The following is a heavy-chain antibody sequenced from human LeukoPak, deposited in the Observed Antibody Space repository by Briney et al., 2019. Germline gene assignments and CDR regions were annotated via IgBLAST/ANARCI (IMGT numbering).Heavy chain of an antibody. J-gene: IGHJ3*02. D-gene: IGHD6-13*01. Sequence: SQTLSLTCTVSGGSISSGGYYWSWIRQHPGKGLEWIGYICYSGSTYYNPSLKSRVTISVDTSKNQFSLKLSSVTAADTAVYYCARDASWLDAFDIWGQGTMVTVSS. CDR2: ICYSGST. CDR1: GGSISSGGYY. CDR3: ARDASWLDAFDI. V-gene: IGHV4-31*03.